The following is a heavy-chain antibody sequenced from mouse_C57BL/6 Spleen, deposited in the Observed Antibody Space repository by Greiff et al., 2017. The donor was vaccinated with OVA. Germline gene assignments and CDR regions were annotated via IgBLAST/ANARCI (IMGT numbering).Heavy chain of an antibody. J-gene: IGHJ1*03. V-gene: IGHV1-39*01. CDR2: INPNYGTT. CDR3: ARGFYYGNYKDWYFDV. Sequence: EVQLQQSGPELVKPGASVKISCKASGYSFTDYNMNWVKQSNGKSLEWIGVINPNYGTTSYNQKFKGKATLTVDQSSSTAYMQLNSLTSEDSAVYYCARGFYYGNYKDWYFDVWGTGTTVTVSS. CDR1: GYSFTDYN. D-gene: IGHD2-1*01.